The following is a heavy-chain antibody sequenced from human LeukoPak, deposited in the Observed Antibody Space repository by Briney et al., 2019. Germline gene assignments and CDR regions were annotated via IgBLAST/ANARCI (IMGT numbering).Heavy chain of an antibody. J-gene: IGHJ4*02. CDR1: GYTLTELS. CDR2: FDPEDGET. CDR3: ATFGSLVTFGGVISASY. D-gene: IGHD3-16*02. V-gene: IGHV1-24*01. Sequence: GASVKVSCKVSGYTLTELSMHWVRQALGKGLEWMGGFDPEDGETIYAQKFQGRVTMTEDTSTDTAYMELSSLRSEDTAVYYCATFGSLVTFGGVISASYWGQGTLVTVSS.